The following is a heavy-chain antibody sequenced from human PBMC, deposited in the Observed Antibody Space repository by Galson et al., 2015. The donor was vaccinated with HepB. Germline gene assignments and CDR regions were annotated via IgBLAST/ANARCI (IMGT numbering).Heavy chain of an antibody. D-gene: IGHD4/OR15-4a*01. V-gene: IGHV3-66*01. CDR1: RFTFSNYG. J-gene: IGHJ6*03. CDR2: VYGDGST. Sequence: ASRFTFSNYGVHWVRQAPGKGLEWVSIVYGDGSTYYADSLKGRFTISRDNSKNTLYLQMSSLTTEDTAVYYCARVKLTIRFDYYFYYMDVWGKGTTVTVSS. CDR3: ARVKLTIRFDYYFYYMDV.